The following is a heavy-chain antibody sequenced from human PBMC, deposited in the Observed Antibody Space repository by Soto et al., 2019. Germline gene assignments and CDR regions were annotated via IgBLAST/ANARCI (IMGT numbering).Heavy chain of an antibody. D-gene: IGHD5-12*01. J-gene: IGHJ4*02. V-gene: IGHV3-23*01. CDR1: GFTFRSHA. CDR2: ISESGRDT. Sequence: DVQLSESGGGLVQPGGSLRLSCAVSGFTFRSHAMSWVRQAPGKGLEGVSDISESGRDTHYAASVKGRFTTSSDYSKTTMFLHLTSLTVDDTAIYYCARRAKDGYNSPFDYWGQGTLVIVSS. CDR3: ARRAKDGYNSPFDY.